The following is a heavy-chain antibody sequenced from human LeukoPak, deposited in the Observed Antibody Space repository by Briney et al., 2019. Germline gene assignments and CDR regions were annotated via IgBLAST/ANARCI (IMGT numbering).Heavy chain of an antibody. D-gene: IGHD5-24*01. CDR3: SQAEDGIRDEC. CDR2: ISGSGGST. J-gene: IGHJ4*02. CDR1: GFTFSSNA. V-gene: IGHV3-23*01. Sequence: PGGSLRLSTAASGFTFSSNAMSWGLQAPGKGQEWVSAISGSGGSTYYADSVKGRFTISRDNSENTLYLQMNSLRAEDTAVYFFSQAEDGIRDECWGQGTLVTVSS.